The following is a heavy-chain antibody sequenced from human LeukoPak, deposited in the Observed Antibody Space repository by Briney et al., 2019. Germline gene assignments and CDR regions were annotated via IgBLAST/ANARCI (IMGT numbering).Heavy chain of an antibody. V-gene: IGHV3-30*18. D-gene: IGHD3-10*01. CDR3: AKDLWFGELLRPLYGMDV. J-gene: IGHJ6*02. Sequence: GRSLRLSCAASGFTFSSYGMHWVRQAPGKGLEWVAVISYDGSNKYYADSVKGRFTISRDNSKNTLYLQMNSLRAEDTAVYYCAKDLWFGELLRPLYGMDVWGQGTTVTVSS. CDR1: GFTFSSYG. CDR2: ISYDGSNK.